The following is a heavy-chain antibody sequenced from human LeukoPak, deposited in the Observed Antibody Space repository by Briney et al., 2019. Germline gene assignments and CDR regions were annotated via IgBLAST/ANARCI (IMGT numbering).Heavy chain of an antibody. Sequence: SETLSLTCTVSGGSISSYYWSWIRQPPGKGLEWIGYIYYSGSTNYNPSLKSRVTISVDTSKNQFSLKLSSVTAADTAVYYCERDSSSGWYDYYYMDVWGKGTTVTVSS. CDR2: IYYSGST. D-gene: IGHD6-19*01. V-gene: IGHV4-59*01. CDR1: GGSISSYY. CDR3: ERDSSSGWYDYYYMDV. J-gene: IGHJ6*03.